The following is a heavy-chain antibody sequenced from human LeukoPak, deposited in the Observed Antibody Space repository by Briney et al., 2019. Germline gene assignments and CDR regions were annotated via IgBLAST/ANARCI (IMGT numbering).Heavy chain of an antibody. CDR3: AKSVTAAGTYAFDI. Sequence: GRSPRLSCAASGFTFSSYAMSWVRQAPGKGLEWVSSLRGNGGSTEYVDSARGRFVISRDNSRNTLYLQMNSLRAEDTAVYYCAKSVTAAGTYAFDIWGQGTVVTVSS. J-gene: IGHJ3*02. CDR2: LRGNGGST. D-gene: IGHD6-13*01. CDR1: GFTFSSYA. V-gene: IGHV3-23*01.